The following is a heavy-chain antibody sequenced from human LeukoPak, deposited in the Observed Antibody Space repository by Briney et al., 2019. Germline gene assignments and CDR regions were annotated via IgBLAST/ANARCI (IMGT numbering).Heavy chain of an antibody. CDR2: IKDDGSAQ. V-gene: IGHV3-7*01. Sequence: GGSLRLSCAASGFTFGAYWMSWFRQAPGKGPEWVACIKDDGSAQFYVDSLEGRFTISRDNAKNTLYLQMDTMRVEDTAVYYCARHIVGEQNFDYWSQGTLVTVSS. CDR3: ARHIVGEQNFDY. J-gene: IGHJ4*02. CDR1: GFTFGAYW. D-gene: IGHD3-16*02.